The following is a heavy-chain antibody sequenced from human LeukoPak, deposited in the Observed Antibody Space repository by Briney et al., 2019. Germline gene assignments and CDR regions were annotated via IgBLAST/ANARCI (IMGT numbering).Heavy chain of an antibody. J-gene: IGHJ3*02. CDR3: AREGRYYIVATTHTREYYDSDHDAFDI. CDR1: GFTFSSYG. Sequence: PGGSLRLSCAASGFTFSSYGMHWVRQAPGKGLEWVSYISSSGSTIYYADSVKGRFTISRDNAKNSLYLQMNSLRAEDTAVYYCAREGRYYIVATTHTREYYDSDHDAFDIWGQGTMVTVSS. D-gene: IGHD5-12*01. V-gene: IGHV3-48*04. CDR2: ISSSGSTI.